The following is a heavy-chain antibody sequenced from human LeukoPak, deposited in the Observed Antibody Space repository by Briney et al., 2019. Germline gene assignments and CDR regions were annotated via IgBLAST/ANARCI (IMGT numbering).Heavy chain of an antibody. V-gene: IGHV1-69*04. D-gene: IGHD6-19*01. CDR1: GGTFSSYA. Sequence: ASVKVSCKASGGTFSSYAISWVRQAPGQGLEWMGRIIPILGIANYARKFQGRVTITADKSTSTAYMELSSLRSEDTAVYYCAREVVAVAGKDPVPFDYWGQGTLVTVYS. CDR3: AREVVAVAGKDPVPFDY. CDR2: IIPILGIA. J-gene: IGHJ4*02.